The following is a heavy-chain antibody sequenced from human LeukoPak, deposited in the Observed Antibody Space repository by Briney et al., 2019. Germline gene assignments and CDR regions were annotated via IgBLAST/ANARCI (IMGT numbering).Heavy chain of an antibody. D-gene: IGHD1-26*01. Sequence: ASVKVSCKASGYTFTTYGISWVRQAPGQGFEWMGWISAYNDNIKYAQKLQGRVTMTTDTSTSTAYMELRSLRSDDTAVYYCAREHGVGWFDPWGQGTLVTVSS. CDR2: ISAYNDNI. CDR3: AREHGVGWFDP. CDR1: GYTFTTYG. V-gene: IGHV1-18*01. J-gene: IGHJ5*02.